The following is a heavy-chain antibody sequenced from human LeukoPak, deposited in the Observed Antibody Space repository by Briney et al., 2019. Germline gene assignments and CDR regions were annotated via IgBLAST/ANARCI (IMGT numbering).Heavy chain of an antibody. V-gene: IGHV3-30*03. CDR3: ASHIVVVPAALRNDAFDI. D-gene: IGHD2-2*01. Sequence: PGGSLRLSCAASGFTFSSCGMHWVRQAPGKGLEWVAVISYDGSNKYYADSVKGRFTISRDNSKNTLYLQMNSLRAEDTAVYYCASHIVVVPAALRNDAFDIWGQGTMVTVSS. CDR2: ISYDGSNK. J-gene: IGHJ3*02. CDR1: GFTFSSCG.